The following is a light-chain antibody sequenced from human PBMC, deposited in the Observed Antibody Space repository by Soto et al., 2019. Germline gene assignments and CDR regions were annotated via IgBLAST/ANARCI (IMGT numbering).Light chain of an antibody. J-gene: IGKJ4*01. CDR2: WAS. V-gene: IGKV4-1*01. CDR1: QSVLYSSNNKNY. CDR3: QQYDSTPLT. Sequence: DIVMTQSPDSLAVSLGERATINCKSSQSVLYSSNNKNYLAWYQQKPGQPPKLLIYWASTRESGVPDRFSGSGSVTDFTLTISSLQAEDVALYDCQQYDSTPLTFGGGTKVELK.